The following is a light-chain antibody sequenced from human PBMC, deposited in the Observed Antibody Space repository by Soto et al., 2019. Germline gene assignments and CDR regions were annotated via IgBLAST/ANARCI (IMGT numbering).Light chain of an antibody. CDR2: GNS. V-gene: IGLV1-40*01. Sequence: QSVLTHPPSVSGAPGQTVTISCTGSSSNIGAGYDVHWYQQLPGTAPKLLIYGNSNRPSGVPDRFSGSKSGTSASLAITGLQAEDEADYYCQSYDSSLSGSVVFGGGTQLTVL. CDR1: SSNIGAGYD. J-gene: IGLJ2*01. CDR3: QSYDSSLSGSVV.